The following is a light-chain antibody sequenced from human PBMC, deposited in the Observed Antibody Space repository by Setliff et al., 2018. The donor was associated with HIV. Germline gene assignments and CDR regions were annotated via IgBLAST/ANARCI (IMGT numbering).Light chain of an antibody. CDR3: SSYRGTLEEV. V-gene: IGLV2-14*01. J-gene: IGLJ1*01. CDR1: SSDIGTYKY. CDR2: EVN. Sequence: QSALTQPASVSGSPGQSITISCTGTSSDIGTYKYVSWYQQHPGKAPKLMIFEVNNRPSGVSDRFSGSKSGYTASLTISGLQAEDEADYYCSSYRGTLEEVFGTGTKVTVL.